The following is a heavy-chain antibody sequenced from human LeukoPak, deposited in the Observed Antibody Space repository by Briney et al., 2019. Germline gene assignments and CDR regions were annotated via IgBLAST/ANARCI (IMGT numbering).Heavy chain of an antibody. CDR1: GGSFSGYY. Sequence: SETLSLTCAVYGGSFSGYYWSWIRQPPGKGLEWIGEINHSGSTNYNPSLKSRVTISVDTSKNQFSLKLSSVTAEDTAVYYCARSSEYSSDYWGQGTLVTVSS. J-gene: IGHJ4*02. CDR3: ARSSEYSSDY. CDR2: INHSGST. D-gene: IGHD6-6*01. V-gene: IGHV4-34*01.